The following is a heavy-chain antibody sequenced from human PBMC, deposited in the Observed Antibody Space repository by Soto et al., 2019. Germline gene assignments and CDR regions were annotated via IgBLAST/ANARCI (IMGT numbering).Heavy chain of an antibody. CDR1: GYTFTANY. CDR3: ARDGTVTTSAFNWFEP. D-gene: IGHD4-4*01. Sequence: ASVKVSCKASGYTFTANYIHWVRQAPGQGFEWMGWINPKSGGTKYPQKFQGRVTMTSDTSISTAYMELSSLTSDDTAVYYCARDGTVTTSAFNWFEPLGQGTLVIVS. V-gene: IGHV1-2*02. CDR2: INPKSGGT. J-gene: IGHJ5*02.